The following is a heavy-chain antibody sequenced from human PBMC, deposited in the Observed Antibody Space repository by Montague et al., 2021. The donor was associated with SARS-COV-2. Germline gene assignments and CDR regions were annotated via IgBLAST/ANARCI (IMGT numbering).Heavy chain of an antibody. D-gene: IGHD3-22*01. CDR3: ARGRIELSMIVVVMPGASCCMDA. J-gene: IGHJ6*03. V-gene: IGHV4-34*01. Sequence: SETLSLTCAVYGESFSGHYWTWIRQPPGKGLEWIGEIYHTGSTNYNLSLKSRVTISVDTSKNQFSLKLRSVTAADTAVYYCARGRIELSMIVVVMPGASCCMDAWGKGTPVTVPS. CDR2: IYHTGST. CDR1: GESFSGHY.